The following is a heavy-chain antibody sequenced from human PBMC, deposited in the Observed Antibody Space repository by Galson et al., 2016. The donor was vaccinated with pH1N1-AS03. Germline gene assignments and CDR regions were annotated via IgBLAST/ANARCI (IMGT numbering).Heavy chain of an antibody. Sequence: QSGAEVKKPGESLKISCRASAYIFGNYWFAWVRQMPGKGLEWMGIMYPANSDIRYSPSSQGQVTISADTSINTVFLEWNSLRASDTAIYYCARRVSLTGREFDSWGRGTQVTVSS. V-gene: IGHV5-51*01. CDR1: AYIFGNYW. CDR2: MYPANSDI. J-gene: IGHJ5*01. CDR3: ARRVSLTGREFDS. D-gene: IGHD3-9*01.